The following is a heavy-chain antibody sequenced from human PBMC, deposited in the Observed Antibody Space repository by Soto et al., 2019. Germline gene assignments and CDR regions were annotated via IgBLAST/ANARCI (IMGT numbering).Heavy chain of an antibody. Sequence: SLRLSCAAWGFNFDDYAEQWVRQAQGKGLEWVSGISGHXGSIDYADSVKGRFTISRDKAKRSLFIQMNSLTTEDTDLYYCVKDLTFSIFEDAMHVGGQGTTVTVSS. J-gene: IGHJ6*02. CDR3: VKDLTFSIFEDAMHV. V-gene: IGHV3-9*01. CDR1: GFNFDDYA. CDR2: ISGHXGSI. D-gene: IGHD3-3*01.